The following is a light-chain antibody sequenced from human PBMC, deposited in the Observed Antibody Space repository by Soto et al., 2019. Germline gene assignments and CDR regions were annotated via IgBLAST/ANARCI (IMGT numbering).Light chain of an antibody. J-gene: IGKJ1*01. CDR2: GAS. V-gene: IGKV3-20*01. Sequence: EIVLTQSPATLSLSPGDRATLSCRASQNIGSLYLAWYQQKPGQSPRLLLYGASTRASGVPDKFSGSGSGTDFALTISRLEPEDFAVYYCQQYSRSLPWTFGQGTKVEIK. CDR1: QNIGSLY. CDR3: QQYSRSLPWT.